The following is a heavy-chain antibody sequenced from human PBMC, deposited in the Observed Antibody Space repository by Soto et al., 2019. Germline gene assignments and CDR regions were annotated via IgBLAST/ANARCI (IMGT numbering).Heavy chain of an antibody. CDR2: IYYSGST. CDR3: ARVGSPMVRRLIMNFDY. V-gene: IGHV4-31*03. J-gene: IGHJ4*02. D-gene: IGHD3-10*01. CDR1: GGSISSGGYY. Sequence: SETLSLTCTVSGGSISSGGYYWSWIRQHPGKGLEWIGYIYYSGSTYYNPSLKSRVTISVDTSKNQFSLKLSSVRAEDTALYYCARVGSPMVRRLIMNFDYWGQGTLVTVSS.